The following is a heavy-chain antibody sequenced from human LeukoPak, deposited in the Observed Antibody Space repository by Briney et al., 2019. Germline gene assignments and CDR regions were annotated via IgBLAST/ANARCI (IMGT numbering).Heavy chain of an antibody. V-gene: IGHV4-39*01. CDR1: GVFISSSDYY. J-gene: IGHJ4*02. CDR3: ARRTSNPVGAIDY. D-gene: IGHD1-26*01. CDR2: ISSSGSP. Sequence: SETLSLTCTVSGVFISSSDYYWGWIRQPPGKGLEWIGAISSSGSPYYNPSLKSRVTISVDSSKNQFSLKLTSVTAADTAVYYCARRTSNPVGAIDYWGQGALVTVSS.